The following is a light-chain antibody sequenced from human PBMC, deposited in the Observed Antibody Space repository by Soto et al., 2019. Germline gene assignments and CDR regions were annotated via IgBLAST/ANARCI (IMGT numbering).Light chain of an antibody. Sequence: DIQMTQSPSTLSATVGDRVTITCRASQSIGRWLAWYQQIPGKAPRLLIYDASNLEGGVSSRFSGFGSGTEFTLTISSLQPDDFATYYCQHYNAYSGTFGQGTKLEIK. V-gene: IGKV1-5*01. J-gene: IGKJ2*01. CDR3: QHYNAYSGT. CDR1: QSIGRW. CDR2: DAS.